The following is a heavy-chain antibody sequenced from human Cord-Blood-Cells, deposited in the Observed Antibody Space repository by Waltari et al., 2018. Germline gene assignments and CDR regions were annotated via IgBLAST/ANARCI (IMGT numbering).Heavy chain of an antibody. D-gene: IGHD6-13*01. CDR2: ISSSRNKI. V-gene: IGHV3-21*01. CDR1: GFTFSSYN. J-gene: IGHJ4*02. CDR3: ARDRDSSSWFDY. Sequence: EVQLVESGGGLVKPGGSLRLSCAASGFTFSSYNMNWVRQAPGKGLDWFSSISSSRNKIYYADSVKGRFTISRDKAKNALYRQMNSLRAEDTAVYYCARDRDSSSWFDYWGQATLVTVSS.